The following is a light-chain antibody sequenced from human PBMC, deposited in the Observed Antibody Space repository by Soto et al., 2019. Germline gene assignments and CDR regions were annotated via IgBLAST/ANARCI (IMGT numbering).Light chain of an antibody. Sequence: EIVLTQSPGTLSLSPGERATLSCRSSQSVSSSYLAWYQQKPGQTPRLLIYGASSRASGIPDRFSGSGSGTDFTLTISSLQSEDSAVYYCQQYNNWPLTFGGGTKVDIK. CDR3: QQYNNWPLT. CDR2: GAS. J-gene: IGKJ4*01. CDR1: QSVSSSY. V-gene: IGKV3-20*01.